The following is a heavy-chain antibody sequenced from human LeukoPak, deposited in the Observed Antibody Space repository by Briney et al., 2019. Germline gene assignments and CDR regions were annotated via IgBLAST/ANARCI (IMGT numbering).Heavy chain of an antibody. CDR3: ASALETYCSSTSCYYYYYGMDV. J-gene: IGHJ6*02. V-gene: IGHV1-2*02. CDR1: GYTFTGYY. D-gene: IGHD2-2*01. Sequence: ASVKVSCKASGYTFTGYYMHWVRQAPGQGLEWMGWINPNSGGTNYAQKFQGRVTMTRDTSISTAYMELSRLRSDDTAVYCCASALETYCSSTSCYYYYYGMDVWGQGTTVTVSS. CDR2: INPNSGGT.